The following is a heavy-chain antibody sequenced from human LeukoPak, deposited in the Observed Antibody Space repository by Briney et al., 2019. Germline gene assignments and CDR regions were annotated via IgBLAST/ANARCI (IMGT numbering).Heavy chain of an antibody. Sequence: GGSLRLSCAASGFTFSSYSMNWVRQAPGKGLEWVSSISSSSSYIYYADSVKGRFTISRDNAKNSLYLQMNSLRAEDTAVYYCARGEWQLSPFDYWGQGTLVTVSS. J-gene: IGHJ4*02. CDR3: ARGEWQLSPFDY. CDR1: GFTFSSYS. D-gene: IGHD6-6*01. V-gene: IGHV3-21*01. CDR2: ISSSSSYI.